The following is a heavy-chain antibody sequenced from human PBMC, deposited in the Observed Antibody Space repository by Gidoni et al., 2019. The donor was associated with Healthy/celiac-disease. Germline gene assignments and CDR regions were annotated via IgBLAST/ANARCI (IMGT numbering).Heavy chain of an antibody. D-gene: IGHD1-26*01. CDR2: ISGSGGST. Sequence: EGQLLESGGGLVQPGGSLRPSCAAPGFPFGSYAMSWVRQAPGTGLEWVSAISGSGGSTYYADSVKGRFTISRDNSKNTLYLQMNSLRAEDTAVYYCAKDRGIVGADAFDIWGQGTMVTVSS. J-gene: IGHJ3*02. V-gene: IGHV3-23*01. CDR1: GFPFGSYA. CDR3: AKDRGIVGADAFDI.